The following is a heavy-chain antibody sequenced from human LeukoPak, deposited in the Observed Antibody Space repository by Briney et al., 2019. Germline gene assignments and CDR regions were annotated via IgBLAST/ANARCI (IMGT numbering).Heavy chain of an antibody. D-gene: IGHD1-7*01. V-gene: IGHV1-2*02. Sequence: GASVKVSCKASGYTFTGYYMHWVRQAPGQGLEWMGWIDPNSGDTNYAQKFQGRVTMTRDTSISTAYMELSRLRSDDTAVYYCARRFRETWELNWGQGTLVTVSS. CDR3: ARRFRETWELN. CDR1: GYTFTGYY. J-gene: IGHJ4*02. CDR2: IDPNSGDT.